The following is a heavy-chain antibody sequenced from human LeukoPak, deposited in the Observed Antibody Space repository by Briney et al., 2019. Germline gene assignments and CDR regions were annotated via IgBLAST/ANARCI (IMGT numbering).Heavy chain of an antibody. V-gene: IGHV4-34*01. D-gene: IGHD6-13*01. J-gene: IGHJ5*02. CDR2: INHSGST. CDR3: TRGGSSSWYGWFDP. CDR1: GGSFSGYY. Sequence: KPSETLSLTCAVYGGSFSGYYWSWIRQPPGKGLEWIGEINHSGSTDYNPSLKSRVTISVDTSKNQFSLKLSSVTAADTAVYYCTRGGSSSWYGWFDPWGQGTLVTVSS.